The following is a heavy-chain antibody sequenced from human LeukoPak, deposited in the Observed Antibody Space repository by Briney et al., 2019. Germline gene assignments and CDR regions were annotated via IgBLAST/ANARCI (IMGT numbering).Heavy chain of an antibody. V-gene: IGHV3-21*01. Sequence: PGGSLRLSCAASGFTFSSYSMNWVRQAPGKGLEWVSSISSSSSYIYYADSVKGRFTISRDNAKNSLYLQMNSLRAEDTAVYYCARDPAGKRELLRPEAGDYWGQGTLVTVS. CDR3: ARDPAGKRELLRPEAGDY. CDR2: ISSSSSYI. CDR1: GFTFSSYS. D-gene: IGHD1-26*01. J-gene: IGHJ4*02.